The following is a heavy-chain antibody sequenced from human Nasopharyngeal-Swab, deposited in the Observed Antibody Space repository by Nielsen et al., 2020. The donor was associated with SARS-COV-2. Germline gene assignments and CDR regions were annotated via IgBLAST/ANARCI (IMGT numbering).Heavy chain of an antibody. D-gene: IGHD4-23*01. CDR2: ISAYNGNT. V-gene: IGHV1-18*01. CDR1: GYTFTSYG. J-gene: IGHJ5*02. CDR3: AKDHPTMVTPGGVS. Sequence: ASVKVSCKASGYTFTSYGVRWVRQAPGQGLEWMGWISAYNGNTNCAQKFQGRVTMTTDTSTSTAYMELRGLTSADTAVYYCAKDHPTMVTPGGVSWGQGTRITVSS.